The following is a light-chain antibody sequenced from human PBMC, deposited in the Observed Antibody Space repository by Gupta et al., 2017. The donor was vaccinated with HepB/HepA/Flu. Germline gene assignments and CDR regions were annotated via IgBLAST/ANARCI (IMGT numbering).Light chain of an antibody. J-gene: IGKJ3*01. V-gene: IGKV3-11*01. CDR1: QSVTSY. CDR2: DAS. CDR3: QERSNWPRLT. Sequence: EIVLTQSPATLSLSPGDRATLSCRASQSVTSYLAWYQQKPGQAPRLLIYDASNRATGIPGRFSGSGSGTDFTLTISSLEPEDFAVYYCQERSNWPRLTFGPGTKLDIK.